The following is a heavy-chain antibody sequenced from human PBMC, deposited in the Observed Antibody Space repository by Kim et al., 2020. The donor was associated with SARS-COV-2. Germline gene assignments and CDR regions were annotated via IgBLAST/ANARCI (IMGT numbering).Heavy chain of an antibody. V-gene: IGHV3-30*03. CDR2: ISYDGSNK. CDR3: ATTPLKVPAAWDYYYGMDV. CDR1: GFTFSSYG. D-gene: IGHD2-2*01. J-gene: IGHJ6*02. Sequence: GGSLRLSCAASGFTFSSYGMHWVRQAPGKGLEWVAAISYDGSNKYYADSVKGRFTIARDNSKNSLYLQMNSLKAEDTAVYYCATTPLKVPAAWDYYYGMDVWGQGTTVTVSS.